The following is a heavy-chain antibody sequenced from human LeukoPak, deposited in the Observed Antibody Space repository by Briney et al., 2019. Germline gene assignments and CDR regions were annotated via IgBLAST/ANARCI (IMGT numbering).Heavy chain of an antibody. J-gene: IGHJ5*02. CDR3: ARESILGWFDP. V-gene: IGHV4-59*12. Sequence: ETSETLSLTCTVSGGSISSYYWSWIRQPPGKGLKWIGYIYYSGSTNYNPSLKSRVTISVDTSKNQFSLKLSSVTAADTAVYYCARESILGWFDPWGQGTLVTVSS. CDR1: GGSISSYY. D-gene: IGHD6-6*01. CDR2: IYYSGST.